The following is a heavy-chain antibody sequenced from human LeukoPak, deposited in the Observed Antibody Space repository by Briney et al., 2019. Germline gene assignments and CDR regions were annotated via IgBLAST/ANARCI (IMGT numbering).Heavy chain of an antibody. CDR1: GYTFTSYY. D-gene: IGHD3-10*01. J-gene: IGHJ5*02. CDR2: INPSGGST. V-gene: IGHV1-46*01. CDR3: ARAVIHDYYGSGSYPNWFDP. Sequence: ASVKVSCKASGYTFTSYYMHWVRQAPGQGLEWMGIINPSGGSTSYAQKSQGRVTMTRDMSTSTVYMELSSLRSEDTAVYYCARAVIHDYYGSGSYPNWFDPWGQGTLVTVSS.